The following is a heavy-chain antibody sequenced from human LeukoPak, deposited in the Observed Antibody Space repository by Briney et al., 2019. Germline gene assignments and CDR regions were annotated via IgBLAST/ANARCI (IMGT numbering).Heavy chain of an antibody. CDR1: GGSFSGYY. V-gene: IGHV4-34*01. D-gene: IGHD6-19*01. CDR2: INHSGST. Sequence: SETLSLTCAVYGGSFSGYYWSWIRQPPGKGLEWIGEINHSGSTNYNPSLKSRVTISVDTSKNQFSLKLSSVTAADTAVYYCARVAQWLVPEDYWGQGTLVTVSS. CDR3: ARVAQWLVPEDY. J-gene: IGHJ4*02.